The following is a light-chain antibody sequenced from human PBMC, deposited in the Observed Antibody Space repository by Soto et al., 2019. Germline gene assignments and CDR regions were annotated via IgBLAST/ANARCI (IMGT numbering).Light chain of an antibody. V-gene: IGKV3-20*01. Sequence: EVVLTQSPGIVSLSPGERATLSCRARQSVSSTFFAWFQQKPGQAPRLLIYGASSRATGIPDRFSGSGSKTDFSLTISRLEPEDFAIYYCLQYGSLPRTFGQGTKVEFK. CDR2: GAS. J-gene: IGKJ1*01. CDR3: LQYGSLPRT. CDR1: QSVSSTF.